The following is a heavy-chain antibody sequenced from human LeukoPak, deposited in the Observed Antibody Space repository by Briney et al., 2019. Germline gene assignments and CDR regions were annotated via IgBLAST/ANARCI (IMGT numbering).Heavy chain of an antibody. V-gene: IGHV3-21*01. D-gene: IGHD3-10*01. CDR2: ISSSSSYI. Sequence: NPGGSLRLSCAASGFTFSSYSMNWVRQAPGKGLEWVSSISSSSSYIYYADSVKGRFTISRDNAKNSLYLQMNSLRAEDTAVYYCARDFFVSYYGSGPLLFDYWGQGTLVTVSS. CDR3: ARDFFVSYYGSGPLLFDY. J-gene: IGHJ4*02. CDR1: GFTFSSYS.